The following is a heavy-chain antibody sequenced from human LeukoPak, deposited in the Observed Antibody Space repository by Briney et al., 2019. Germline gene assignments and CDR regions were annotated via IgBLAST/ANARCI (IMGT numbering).Heavy chain of an antibody. Sequence: SVKVSCKASGGTFSSYAISWVRQAPGQGLEWMGGIIPIFGTANYAQKFQGRVTITADESTSTAYMELSSLRSEDTAVYYCASSGYYLGPLDYWGQGTLVTVSS. J-gene: IGHJ4*02. D-gene: IGHD3-22*01. CDR3: ASSGYYLGPLDY. V-gene: IGHV1-69*13. CDR2: IIPIFGTA. CDR1: GGTFSSYA.